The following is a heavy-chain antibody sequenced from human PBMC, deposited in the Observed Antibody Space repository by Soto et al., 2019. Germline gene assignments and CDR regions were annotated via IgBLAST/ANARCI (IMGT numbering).Heavy chain of an antibody. CDR3: ASSTVTTPYYYYYGMDV. V-gene: IGHV3-21*01. J-gene: IGHJ6*02. CDR2: ISSSSSYI. CDR1: GFTFSSYS. D-gene: IGHD4-17*01. Sequence: EVQLVESGGGLVKPGGSLRLSCAASGFTFSSYSMNWVRQAPGKGLEWVSSISSSSSYIYYADSVKGRFTISRDNAKNSLYLQMNSLRAEDTAVYYCASSTVTTPYYYYYGMDVWGQGTTVTVSS.